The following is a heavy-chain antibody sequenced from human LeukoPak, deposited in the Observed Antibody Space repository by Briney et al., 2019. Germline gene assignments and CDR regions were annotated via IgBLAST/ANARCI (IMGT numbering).Heavy chain of an antibody. J-gene: IGHJ6*02. CDR1: GFTFSSYG. V-gene: IGHV3-30*18. D-gene: IGHD5-18*01. CDR3: AKGPKWGPNTAMVIWVNYYYYGMDV. Sequence: GGSLRLSYAASGFTFSSYGMHWVRQAPGKGLEWVAVISYDGSNKYYADSVKGRFTISRDNSKNTLYLQMNSLRAEDTAVYYCAKGPKWGPNTAMVIWVNYYYYGMDVWGQGTTVTVSS. CDR2: ISYDGSNK.